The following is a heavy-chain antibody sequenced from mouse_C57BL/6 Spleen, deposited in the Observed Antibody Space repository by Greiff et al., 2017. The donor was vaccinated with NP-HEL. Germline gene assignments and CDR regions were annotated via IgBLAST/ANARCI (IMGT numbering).Heavy chain of an antibody. V-gene: IGHV1-18*01. D-gene: IGHD2-3*01. CDR2: INPNNGGT. CDR1: GYTFTDYN. CDR3: AREGNDGYEFAY. Sequence: VHVKQSGPELVKPGASVKIPCKASGYTFTDYNMDWVKQSHGKSLEWIGDINPNNGGTIYNQKFKGKATLTVDKSSSTAYMELRSLTSEDTAVYYCAREGNDGYEFAYWGQGTLVTVSA. J-gene: IGHJ3*01.